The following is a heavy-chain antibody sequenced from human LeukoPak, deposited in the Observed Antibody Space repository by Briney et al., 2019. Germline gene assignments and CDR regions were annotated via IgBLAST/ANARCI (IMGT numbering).Heavy chain of an antibody. CDR1: GFTFSSYG. D-gene: IGHD6-6*01. V-gene: IGHV3-33*01. CDR2: IWYDGSNK. Sequence: RAGGSLRLSCAASGFTFSSYGMHWVRQAPGKGLEWVAVIWYDGSNKYYADSVKGRFTISRGNSKNTLYLQMNSLRAEDTAVYYCARAPLPYSSSDLDYWGQGTLVTVSS. CDR3: ARAPLPYSSSDLDY. J-gene: IGHJ4*02.